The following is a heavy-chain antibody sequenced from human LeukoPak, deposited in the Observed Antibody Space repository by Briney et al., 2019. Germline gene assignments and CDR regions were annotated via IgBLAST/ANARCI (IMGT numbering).Heavy chain of an antibody. CDR2: IYTRGST. CDR3: ASWLLGGWFDP. V-gene: IGHV4-61*02. CDR1: GGSISSGRYY. J-gene: IGHJ5*02. Sequence: SETLSLTCNVSGGSISSGRYYWSWIRQPAGKGLEWIGRIYTRGSTNYNPSLKSRVTISVDTSKNQFSLKLSSVTAADTAVYYCASWLLGGWFDPWGQGTLVTVSS. D-gene: IGHD1-26*01.